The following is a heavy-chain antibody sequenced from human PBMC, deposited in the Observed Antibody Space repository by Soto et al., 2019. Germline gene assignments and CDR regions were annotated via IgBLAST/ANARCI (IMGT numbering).Heavy chain of an antibody. CDR1: GFTFSSYS. CDR2: ISSSSSTI. V-gene: IGHV3-48*01. D-gene: IGHD2-15*01. CDR3: ARDLGYCSGGSCYFDY. J-gene: IGHJ4*02. Sequence: GGSLRLSCVASGFTFSSYSMNWVRQAPGKGLEWVSYISSSSSTIYYADSVKGRFTISRDNAKNSLYLQMNSLRAEDTAVYYCARDLGYCSGGSCYFDYWGQGTLVTVSS.